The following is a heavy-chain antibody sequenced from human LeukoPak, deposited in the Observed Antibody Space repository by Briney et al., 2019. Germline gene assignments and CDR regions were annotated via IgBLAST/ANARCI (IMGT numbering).Heavy chain of an antibody. Sequence: GGSLRLSCAASVFTFSDYYMSWIRQARGKGLECGSYISSSSSYTNYADAVKGRFPLSRDNAKNSLYLQMNSLRAEDTAVYYSARDCLGSRGCGDYWGQGTLVTVSS. CDR2: ISSSSSYT. V-gene: IGHV3-11*05. CDR1: VFTFSDYY. J-gene: IGHJ4*02. CDR3: ARDCLGSRGCGDY. D-gene: IGHD6-19*01.